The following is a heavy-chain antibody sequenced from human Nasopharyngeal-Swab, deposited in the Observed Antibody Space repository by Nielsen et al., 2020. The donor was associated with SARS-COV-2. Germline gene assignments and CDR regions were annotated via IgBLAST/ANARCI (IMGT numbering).Heavy chain of an antibody. D-gene: IGHD3-3*01. V-gene: IGHV1-69*06. J-gene: IGHJ4*02. Sequence: SVKVSCKASGGTFSSYAISWVRQAPGQGLEWMGGIIPIFGTANYAQKFQGRVTITADKSTSTAYMELSSLRSEDTAVYYCARGLASFGVVTKLDYWGQGTLVTVSS. CDR2: IIPIFGTA. CDR3: ARGLASFGVVTKLDY. CDR1: GGTFSSYA.